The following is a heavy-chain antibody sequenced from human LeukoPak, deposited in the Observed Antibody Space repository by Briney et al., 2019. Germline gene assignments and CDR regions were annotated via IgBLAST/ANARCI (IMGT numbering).Heavy chain of an antibody. CDR1: GFTFNTY. CDR2: IDSSGGYT. CDR3: LRGDRRDY. V-gene: IGHV3-21*06. J-gene: IGHJ4*02. Sequence: GGSLRLSCAASGFTFNTYNWARQAPGKGLEWVSSIDSSGGYTFYADSVKGRFIISRDNAKNSLYLQMNSLRVEDTAVYYCLRGDRRDYWGQGTLVTVSS.